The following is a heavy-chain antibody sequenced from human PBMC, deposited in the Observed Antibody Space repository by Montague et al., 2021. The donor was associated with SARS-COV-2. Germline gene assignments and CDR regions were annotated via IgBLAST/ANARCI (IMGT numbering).Heavy chain of an antibody. CDR3: RVGNYYDSISDY. V-gene: IGHV3-23*01. CDR2: ISGSGGST. J-gene: IGHJ4*02. D-gene: IGHD3-22*01. Sequence: SLRLSCAASGFTFSGYAMSWVRQAPGKGLEWVLAISGSGGSTYYADSVKGRFTISRDNSKNTLYLQMNSLRAEDTAVYYCRVGNYYDSISDYWGQGTLVTVSS. CDR1: GFTFSGYA.